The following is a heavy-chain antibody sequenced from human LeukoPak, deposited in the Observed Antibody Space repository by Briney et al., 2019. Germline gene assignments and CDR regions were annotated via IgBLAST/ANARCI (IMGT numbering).Heavy chain of an antibody. CDR1: GFTFSSYG. CDR3: AKDQYYYDSSGLAYYYYMDV. J-gene: IGHJ6*03. D-gene: IGHD3-22*01. CDR2: IRYDGSNK. Sequence: PGGSLRLSCAASGFTFSSYGMHWVRQAPGKGLEWVAFIRYDGSNKYYADSVKGRFTISRDNSKNTLYLQMNSLRAEDTAVYYCAKDQYYYDSSGLAYYYYMDVWGKGTTVTVPS. V-gene: IGHV3-30*02.